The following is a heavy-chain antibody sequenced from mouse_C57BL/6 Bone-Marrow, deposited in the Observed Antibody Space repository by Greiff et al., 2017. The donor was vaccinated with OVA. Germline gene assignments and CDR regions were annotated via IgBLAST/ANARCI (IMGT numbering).Heavy chain of an antibody. D-gene: IGHD2-4*01. CDR1: GFTFSDYY. CDR3: AREDDYAWFAY. Sequence: EVKVVESAGGLVQPGSSMKLSCTASGFTFSDYYMAWVRQVPEKGLEWVANINYDGSSTYYLDSLKSRFIISRDNAKNILYLQMSSLKSEDTATYYCAREDDYAWFAYWGQGTLVTVSA. CDR2: INYDGSST. V-gene: IGHV5-16*01. J-gene: IGHJ3*01.